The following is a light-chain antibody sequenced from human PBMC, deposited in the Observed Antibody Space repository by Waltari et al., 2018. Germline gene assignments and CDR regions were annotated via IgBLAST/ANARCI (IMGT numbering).Light chain of an antibody. CDR3: LQHNSYPLT. CDR2: DAS. V-gene: IGKV1-12*01. CDR1: QGISSR. J-gene: IGKJ1*01. Sequence: DIQMTQSPSSVSASVGDRVTLTCRASQGISSRLAWYQQKPGEAPKLLIYDASSLHSGVPSRFSGSGSGTEFTLTISSLQPEDFATYYCLQHNSYPLTFGQGTKVEIK.